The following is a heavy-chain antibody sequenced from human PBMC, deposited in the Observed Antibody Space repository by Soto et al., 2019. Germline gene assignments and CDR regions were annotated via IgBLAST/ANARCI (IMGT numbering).Heavy chain of an antibody. CDR1: GFTFGDYA. D-gene: IGHD3-22*01. CDR2: IRSKAYGGTT. J-gene: IGHJ4*02. V-gene: IGHV3-49*04. Sequence: GGSLRLSCTASGFTFGDYAMSWVRQAPGKGLEWVGFIRSKAYGGTTEYAASVKGRFTISRDDSKSIAYLQMNSLKTEDTAVYYRTRVLRGYYDSSGYYYGSAPSDYWGQGTLVTVSS. CDR3: TRVLRGYYDSSGYYYGSAPSDY.